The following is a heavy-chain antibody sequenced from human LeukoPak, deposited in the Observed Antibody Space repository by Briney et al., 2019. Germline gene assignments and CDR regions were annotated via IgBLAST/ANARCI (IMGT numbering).Heavy chain of an antibody. CDR1: GYTFTGYY. D-gene: IGHD4-17*01. J-gene: IGHJ6*03. CDR2: INPNSGGT. Sequence: ASVKVSCKASGYTFTGYYMHWVRQAPGQGLEWMGWINPNSGGTNYAQKFQGRVTMTRDTSISTAYMELSRLRSDDTAVYYCARILTVPHYYYYMDVWGKGTTVTISS. V-gene: IGHV1-2*02. CDR3: ARILTVPHYYYYMDV.